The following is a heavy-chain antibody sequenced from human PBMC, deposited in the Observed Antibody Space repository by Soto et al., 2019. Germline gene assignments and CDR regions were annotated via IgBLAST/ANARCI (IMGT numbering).Heavy chain of an antibody. V-gene: IGHV3-23*01. CDR3: AKHGPAYADAFDS. Sequence: EVQLSQSGGGWVQPGGSLRLSCSASGFIFASYAMSWVRQAPGKGLERVSVISGSAGTTDYAGSVTGRFTISRDNSKNTLYLHMISLKGEDTAVYYCAKHGPAYADAFDSWGQGTMVTVSS. D-gene: IGHD3-16*01. J-gene: IGHJ3*01. CDR2: ISGSAGTT. CDR1: GFIFASYA.